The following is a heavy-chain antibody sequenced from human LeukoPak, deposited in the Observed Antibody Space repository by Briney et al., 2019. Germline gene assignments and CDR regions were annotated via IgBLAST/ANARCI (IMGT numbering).Heavy chain of an antibody. V-gene: IGHV3-74*01. Sequence: GGSLRLSCAASGFTLSTYWMHWVRQAPGKGLVWVSRINPDGSTTTYADSVEGRFTISRDNAKNTLYLQMSSLRAEDTAVYYCARVAVGMYHFDHWGQGTLVTVSS. D-gene: IGHD2-2*01. CDR3: ARVAVGMYHFDH. CDR2: INPDGSTT. CDR1: GFTLSTYW. J-gene: IGHJ4*02.